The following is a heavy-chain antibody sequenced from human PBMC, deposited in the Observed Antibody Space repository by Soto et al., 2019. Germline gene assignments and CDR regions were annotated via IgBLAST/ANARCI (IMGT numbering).Heavy chain of an antibody. CDR1: GGSFSAYY. V-gene: IGHV4-34*01. J-gene: IGHJ5*02. D-gene: IGHD4-17*01. Sequence: SETLSLTCAVYGGSFSAYYWSWIRQPPGKGLEWIGEVNHSGSTKYNPSLKSRVTISVDTSKNQFSLKLSSVTAADTAVYYCARGDYGDFEVGYKWFDPWGQGTLVTVSS. CDR3: ARGDYGDFEVGYKWFDP. CDR2: VNHSGST.